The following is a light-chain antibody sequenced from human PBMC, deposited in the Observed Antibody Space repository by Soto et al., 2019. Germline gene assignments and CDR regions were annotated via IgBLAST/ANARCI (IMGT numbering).Light chain of an antibody. CDR2: QVT. V-gene: IGLV2-8*01. CDR1: SSDVGAYAY. CDR3: SSYVVSYKWV. J-gene: IGLJ3*02. Sequence: QSALTQPPSASGSPGQSVTISCTGTSSDVGAYAYVSWFQQHPGNAPKLIIYQVTKRPSGVPDRFSGSKSGNTASLTVFGLQAEDEADYYCSSYVVSYKWVFGGGTKLTVL.